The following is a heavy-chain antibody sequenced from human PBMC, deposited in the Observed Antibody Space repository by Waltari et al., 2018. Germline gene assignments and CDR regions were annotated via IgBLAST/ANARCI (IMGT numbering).Heavy chain of an antibody. CDR3: TKDLQPGGADV. J-gene: IGHJ6*02. V-gene: IGHV3-9*02. Sequence: EVQLVESGGGLVQPGRSLRLSFAASGFSSNDYAMHWVRQAPGKGLEGVSGIYWNSDRIDYADSVKGRFTVSRDNAKNSLYLQMNSLRPEDSALYYCTKDLQPGGADVWGQGTTVTVSS. D-gene: IGHD3-16*01. CDR2: IYWNSDRI. CDR1: GFSSNDYA.